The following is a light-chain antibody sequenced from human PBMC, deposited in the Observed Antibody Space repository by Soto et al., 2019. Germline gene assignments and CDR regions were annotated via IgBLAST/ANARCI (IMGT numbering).Light chain of an antibody. CDR3: QQYFTWPYN. Sequence: EIVMTQSPASLSVSPGDRATLSCRASQSVGTNLAWFQQKPGQAPRLLIYGASTRASGTPARFSGGGSGTEFALTITSLQFDDFARYHCQQYFTWPYNFGQGTNLEVK. J-gene: IGKJ2*01. CDR2: GAS. CDR1: QSVGTN. V-gene: IGKV3-15*01.